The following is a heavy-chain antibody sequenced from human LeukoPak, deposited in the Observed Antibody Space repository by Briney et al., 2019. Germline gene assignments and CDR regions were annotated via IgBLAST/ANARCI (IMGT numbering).Heavy chain of an antibody. Sequence: PSETLSLTCTVSGGSIVRNYWSWIRQPPGKGLEWIGYVYNSGSTNYNPSLKSRVTISLDTSKKHFSLRLSSVTAADTAVYYCARESVGIFGVLTPWGQGTLVTVSS. V-gene: IGHV4-4*08. CDR2: VYNSGST. CDR1: GGSIVRNY. CDR3: ARESVGIFGVLTP. D-gene: IGHD3-3*01. J-gene: IGHJ4*02.